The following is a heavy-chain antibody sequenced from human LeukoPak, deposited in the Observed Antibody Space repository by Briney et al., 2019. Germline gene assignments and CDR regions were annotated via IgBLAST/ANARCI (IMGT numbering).Heavy chain of an antibody. V-gene: IGHV3-66*01. J-gene: IGHJ4*02. CDR1: GFTVSSNY. Sequence: TGGSLRLSCAASGFTVSSNYMSWVRQAPGKGLEWVSVIYSGGTTNYADSVKGRFLVYRDNSKNTLYLQMNSLRAEDTAVYYCASKLTTGYWGQGTLVTVSS. D-gene: IGHD4-17*01. CDR2: IYSGGTT. CDR3: ASKLTTGY.